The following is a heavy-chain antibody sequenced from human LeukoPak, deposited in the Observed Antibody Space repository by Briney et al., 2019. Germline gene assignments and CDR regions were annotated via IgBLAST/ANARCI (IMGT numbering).Heavy chain of an antibody. CDR1: GGSISSYY. J-gene: IGHJ5*02. Sequence: PSETLSLTCTVSGGSISSYYWSWIRRPPGKGLEWIGRIYTSGSTNYNPSLKSRVTMSVDTSKNQFSLKLSSVTAADTAVYYCARGSVGSSSPWFDPWGQGTLVTVSS. D-gene: IGHD6-13*01. V-gene: IGHV4-4*07. CDR3: ARGSVGSSSPWFDP. CDR2: IYTSGST.